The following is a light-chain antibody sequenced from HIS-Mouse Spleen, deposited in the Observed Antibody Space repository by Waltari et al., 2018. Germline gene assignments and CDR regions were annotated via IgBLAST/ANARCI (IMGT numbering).Light chain of an antibody. CDR3: SSYTSSSTLV. CDR2: EVS. V-gene: IGLV2-14*01. CDR1: RRDVGGLNH. J-gene: IGLJ2*01. Sequence: QSALTQPASVSGSPGQSITISCTGTRRDVGGLNHVSWYQQHPGKAPKLMIYEVSNRPSGVSNRFSGSKSGNTASLTISGLQAEDEADYYCSSYTSSSTLVFGGGTKLTVL.